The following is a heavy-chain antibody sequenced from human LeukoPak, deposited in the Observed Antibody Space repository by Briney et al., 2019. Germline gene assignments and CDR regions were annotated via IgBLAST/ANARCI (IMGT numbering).Heavy chain of an antibody. CDR2: INPSGGST. D-gene: IGHD4-17*01. Sequence: ASVKVSCKASGGTFINYAISWVRQAPGQGLEWMGIINPSGGSTSYAQKFQGRVTMTRDTSTSTVYMELSSLRSEDTAVYYCARDRDYGDYVMGAFDIWGQGTMVTVSS. CDR3: ARDRDYGDYVMGAFDI. J-gene: IGHJ3*02. CDR1: GGTFINYA. V-gene: IGHV1-46*01.